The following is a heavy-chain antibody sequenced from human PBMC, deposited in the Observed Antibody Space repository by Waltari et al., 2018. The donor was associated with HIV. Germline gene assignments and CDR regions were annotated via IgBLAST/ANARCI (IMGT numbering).Heavy chain of an antibody. CDR1: GFTFSSYS. CDR2: ISSSSSTI. CDR3: ARERKRTGWYYYYGMDV. J-gene: IGHJ6*02. Sequence: EVQLVESGGGLVQPGGSLRLSCAASGFTFSSYSMNWVRQAPGKGLEWVSYISSSSSTIYYADSVKGRFTISRDNAKNSLYLQMNSLRAEDTAVYYCARERKRTGWYYYYGMDVWGQGTTVTVSS. V-gene: IGHV3-48*01.